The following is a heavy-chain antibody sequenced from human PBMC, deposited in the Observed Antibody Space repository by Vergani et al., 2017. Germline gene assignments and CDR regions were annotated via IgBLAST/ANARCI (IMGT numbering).Heavy chain of an antibody. CDR1: GFTFSTYG. Sequence: VQLLESGGGLVQPGGSLRLSCAASGFTFSTYGLHWVRQAPGKGLEWVAVIWYDGSNKYYADSVKGRFTVSRDNSKNTLYLQMNGLRAGDTAVYYCARRDSSSPALDYWGQGTLVTVSS. V-gene: IGHV3-33*01. D-gene: IGHD6-6*01. J-gene: IGHJ4*02. CDR3: ARRDSSSPALDY. CDR2: IWYDGSNK.